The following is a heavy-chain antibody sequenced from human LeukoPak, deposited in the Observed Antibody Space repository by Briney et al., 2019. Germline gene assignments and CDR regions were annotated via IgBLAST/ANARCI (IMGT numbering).Heavy chain of an antibody. J-gene: IGHJ4*02. V-gene: IGHV3-23*01. CDR2: ISGSGGST. CDR3: ARGPVVTATSAPFDY. D-gene: IGHD2-21*02. CDR1: GFTFSSYA. Sequence: AGGSLRLSCAASGFTFSSYAMSWVRQAPGKGLEWVSAISGSGGSTYYADSVKGRFTISRDNSKNTLYLQMNSLRAEDTAVYYCARGPVVTATSAPFDYWGQGTLVTVSS.